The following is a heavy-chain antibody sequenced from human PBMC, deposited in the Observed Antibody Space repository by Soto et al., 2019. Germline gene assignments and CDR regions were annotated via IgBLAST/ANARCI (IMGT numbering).Heavy chain of an antibody. Sequence: GGSLRLSCAASGFTFTTAWINWVRQAPGKGLEWVGRIKSKTDGGTPDFAAPVRGRFAISRDNSKNTLYLQMDGLRDEDTAQYYCAKDRMLGSGTFSSFPSWGQGAQVTFSS. CDR2: IKSKTDGGTP. V-gene: IGHV3-15*07. CDR1: GFTFTTAW. J-gene: IGHJ4*02. D-gene: IGHD3-10*01. CDR3: AKDRMLGSGTFSSFPS.